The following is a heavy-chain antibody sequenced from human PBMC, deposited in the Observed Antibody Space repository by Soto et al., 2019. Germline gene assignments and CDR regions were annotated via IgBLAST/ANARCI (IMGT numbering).Heavy chain of an antibody. J-gene: IGHJ6*02. CDR3: ARGGRQLRDYYYYGMDV. V-gene: IGHV3-33*01. CDR1: GFTFSSYV. CDR2: IWYDGSNK. Sequence: PGGSLRLSCAASGFTFSSYVMHWVRQSPGKGLEWVAVIWYDGSNKYYADSVKGRFTISRDNSKNTLYLQMNSLRAEDTAVYYCARGGRQLRDYYYYGMDVWGQGTTVTVSS. D-gene: IGHD6-6*01.